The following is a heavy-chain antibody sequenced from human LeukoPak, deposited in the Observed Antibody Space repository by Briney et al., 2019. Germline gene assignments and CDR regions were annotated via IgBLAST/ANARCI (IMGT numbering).Heavy chain of an antibody. Sequence: SETLSLTCTVSGGSISSGGYYWSWIRQHPGKGLEWIGYVYYSGSTNYNPSLKSRVTISVDTSKNQFSLKLSSVTAADTAVYYCARGPGIPIFGLLYYYYGMDVWGQGTTVTVSS. D-gene: IGHD3/OR15-3a*01. J-gene: IGHJ6*02. CDR2: VYYSGST. V-gene: IGHV4-61*08. CDR3: ARGPGIPIFGLLYYYYGMDV. CDR1: GGSISSGGYY.